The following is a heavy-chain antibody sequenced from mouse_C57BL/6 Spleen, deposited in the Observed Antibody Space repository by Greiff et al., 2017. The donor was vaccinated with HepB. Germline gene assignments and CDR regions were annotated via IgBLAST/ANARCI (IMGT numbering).Heavy chain of an antibody. V-gene: IGHV5-4*01. CDR3: ARETGYGSSYYAYWYFDV. Sequence: EVKVVDSGGGLVKPGGSLKLSCAASGFTFSSYAMSWVRQTPEKRLEWVATISDGGSYTYYPDNVKGRFTISRDNAKNNLYLQMSHLKSEDTAMYYCARETGYGSSYYAYWYFDVWGTGTTVTVSS. J-gene: IGHJ1*03. CDR2: ISDGGSYT. D-gene: IGHD1-1*01. CDR1: GFTFSSYA.